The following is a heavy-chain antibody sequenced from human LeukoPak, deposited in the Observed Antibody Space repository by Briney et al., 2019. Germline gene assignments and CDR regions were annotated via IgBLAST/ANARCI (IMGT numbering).Heavy chain of an antibody. CDR3: ARDDLSVSGSYPYYSGH. Sequence: GGALRLSRLGSGFIDSNFLMHWVRQVPSKGLAGLAVMSKDGCDKHYADSVPGRSTLSRHSSNNTLYLKMNRLRGEDTAVYYCARDDLSVSGSYPYYSGHCGQGPLVTVSS. D-gene: IGHD3-16*02. J-gene: IGHJ4*02. CDR2: MSKDGCDK. CDR1: GFIDSNFL. V-gene: IGHV3-30*04.